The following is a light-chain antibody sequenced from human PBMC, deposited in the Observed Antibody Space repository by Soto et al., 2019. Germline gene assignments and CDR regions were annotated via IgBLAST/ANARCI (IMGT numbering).Light chain of an antibody. Sequence: EIVMTQSPATLSLSPGERATLSCRASQSVYRNLAWYQQTPGQTPTLLIYESSTRDTGIPARFSGGGSVTEFTLTISSLQSEDFADYFCQQYQSWPLTFGGGTKVEIK. CDR3: QQYQSWPLT. CDR2: ESS. J-gene: IGKJ4*01. V-gene: IGKV3-15*01. CDR1: QSVYRN.